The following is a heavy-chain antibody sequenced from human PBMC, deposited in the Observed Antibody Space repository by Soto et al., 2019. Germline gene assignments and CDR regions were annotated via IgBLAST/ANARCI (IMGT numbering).Heavy chain of an antibody. V-gene: IGHV1-69*13. Sequence: SVKVSFKASRDTFDIYSMTLFLLAPGQGLEWMGVIIPILGTTKFAQKFQGIVTMTADESTSTIYMELSSLRSEDGAVYYCADGGKNGYIRWGKGNQVNVSS. J-gene: IGHJ6*04. CDR3: ADGGKNGYIR. CDR2: IIPILGTT. CDR1: RDTFDIYS. D-gene: IGHD1-1*01.